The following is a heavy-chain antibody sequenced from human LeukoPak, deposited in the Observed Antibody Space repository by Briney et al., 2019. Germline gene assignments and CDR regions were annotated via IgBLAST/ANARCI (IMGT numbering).Heavy chain of an antibody. CDR3: AKALRYSSSPYDY. D-gene: IGHD6-6*01. CDR1: GFTVSSYG. J-gene: IGHJ4*02. Sequence: GGALRLSCAASGFTVSSYGMHWVRQAPGKGLEWVAFIRYDGSNKYYADSVKGRFTISRDNSKNTLYLQMNSLRAEDTAVYYCAKALRYSSSPYDYWGQGTLVTVSS. CDR2: IRYDGSNK. V-gene: IGHV3-30*02.